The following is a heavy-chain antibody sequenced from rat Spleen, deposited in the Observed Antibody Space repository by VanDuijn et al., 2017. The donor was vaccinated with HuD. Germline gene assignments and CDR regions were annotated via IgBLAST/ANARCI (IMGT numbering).Heavy chain of an antibody. CDR1: GFTFSNYY. CDR3: TQQLGDWFAY. J-gene: IGHJ3*01. V-gene: IGHV5-29*01. D-gene: IGHD1-10*01. Sequence: EVQLVESGGGLVQPGRSLKLSCAASGFTFSNYYMAWVRQAPTKGLDWVATISYDGSTTYYRDSVKGRFTISRDDGKITLYLQMDSLRSEYTATYYCTQQLGDWFAYWGQGTLVTVSS. CDR2: ISYDGSTT.